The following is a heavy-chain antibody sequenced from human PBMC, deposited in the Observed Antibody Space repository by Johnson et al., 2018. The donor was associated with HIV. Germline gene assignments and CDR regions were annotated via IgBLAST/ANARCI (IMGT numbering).Heavy chain of an antibody. CDR3: ARGGQLVAFDI. J-gene: IGHJ3*02. CDR1: GLIVRSNY. CDR2: IYSGGDT. V-gene: IGHV3-66*01. Sequence: VQLVESGGGLVQPGGSLRLSCAASGLIVRSNYMNWVRQAPGKGLEWVSVIYSGGDTYYSDSVMGRFTISRDTSKNTLYLQMNSLRGDDTAVCYCARGGQLVAFDILGQETMVTVSS. D-gene: IGHD6-6*01.